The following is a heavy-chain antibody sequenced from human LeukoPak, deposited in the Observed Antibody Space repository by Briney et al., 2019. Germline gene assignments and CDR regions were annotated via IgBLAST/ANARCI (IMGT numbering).Heavy chain of an antibody. V-gene: IGHV4-4*07. CDR2: LYTSGST. Sequence: SETLSLTCSVCGGSISSYYWSWIRQPAGKGLEWIGRLYTSGSTNYNPSLKSRVTMSVDTSKNQFSLKLNSVTAADTAVYYCARDGGVGAQYYFDYWGQGTLVTVSS. J-gene: IGHJ4*02. CDR3: ARDGGVGAQYYFDY. CDR1: GGSISSYY. D-gene: IGHD1-26*01.